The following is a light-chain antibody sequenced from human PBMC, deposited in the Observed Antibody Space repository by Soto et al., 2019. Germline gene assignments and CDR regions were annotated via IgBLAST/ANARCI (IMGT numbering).Light chain of an antibody. CDR2: GAS. CDR1: QDIRSS. CDR3: YQYGSKPPT. J-gene: IGKJ1*01. V-gene: IGKV3-20*01. Sequence: EILLTQSPGPLSLSAGERAALSCRASQDIRSSLAWYQQKLGQAPRLLIWGASNRATGIPERFSGSGSGTDFTLTISRLEPEDFVVFYCYQYGSKPPTFGQGTKVDIK.